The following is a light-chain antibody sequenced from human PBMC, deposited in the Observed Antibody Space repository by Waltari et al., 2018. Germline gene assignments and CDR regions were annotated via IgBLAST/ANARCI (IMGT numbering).Light chain of an antibody. V-gene: IGLV3-21*02. CDR3: QVWDSGSNHYV. Sequence: SYELTQPPSVSVAPGQTARITCDGDKIGSKNEHWYQHKPGQAPVLVVYDDGDRPSGIPGRFSGSNSGTTAALTISRVDAGDEAEYYCQVWDSGSNHYVFGTVTKVTVL. CDR2: DDG. J-gene: IGLJ1*01. CDR1: KIGSKN.